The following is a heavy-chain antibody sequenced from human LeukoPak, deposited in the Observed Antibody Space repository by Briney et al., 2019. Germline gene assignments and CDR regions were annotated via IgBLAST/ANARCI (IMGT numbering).Heavy chain of an antibody. Sequence: SETLSLTCTVSGFFSTAYYWGWIRQPPGKGLEWIGSIYYSGSTYYNPSLKSRVTISVDTSKNQFSLKLSSVTAADTAVYYCARLPTVTFFDYWGQGTLVTVSS. V-gene: IGHV4-38-2*02. CDR3: ARLPTVTFFDY. D-gene: IGHD4-17*01. CDR2: IYYSGST. J-gene: IGHJ4*02. CDR1: GFFSTAYY.